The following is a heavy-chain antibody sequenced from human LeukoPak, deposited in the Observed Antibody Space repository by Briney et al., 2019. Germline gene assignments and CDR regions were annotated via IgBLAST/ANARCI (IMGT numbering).Heavy chain of an antibody. CDR3: ARDKTYGYNL. D-gene: IGHD5-18*01. CDR2: INTDGTTT. Sequence: GGSLRLSCGASGFTVSSYWMHWVRHAPGKGLVWVSRINTDGTTTDHADSVKGRFTISRDNAKNTLYVQMNSLRAEDTAVYFCARDKTYGYNLWGQGTRVTVSS. V-gene: IGHV3-74*01. CDR1: GFTVSSYW. J-gene: IGHJ5*02.